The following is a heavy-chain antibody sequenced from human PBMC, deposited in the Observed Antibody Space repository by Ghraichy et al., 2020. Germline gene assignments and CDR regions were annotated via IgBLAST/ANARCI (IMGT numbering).Heavy chain of an antibody. D-gene: IGHD2-2*01. CDR3: ARVDRKFVVVPATPYYYYYGMDV. CDR1: GFTFSSYS. V-gene: IGHV3-21*01. Sequence: GGSLRLSCAASGFTFSSYSMNWVRQAPGKGLEWVSSISSSSSYIYYADSVKGRFTISRDNAKNSLYLQMNSLRAEDTAVYYCARVDRKFVVVPATPYYYYYGMDVWGQETTVTVSS. CDR2: ISSSSSYI. J-gene: IGHJ6*02.